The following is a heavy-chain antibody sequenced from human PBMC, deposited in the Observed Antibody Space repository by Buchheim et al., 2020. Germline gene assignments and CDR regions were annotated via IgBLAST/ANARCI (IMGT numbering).Heavy chain of an antibody. V-gene: IGHV3-30*18. CDR3: GKDNYGDSSYDAFDV. CDR1: GFTFSSYG. Sequence: QVQLVESGGGVVQPGRSLRLSCAASGFTFSSYGMHWVRQAPGKGLEWVAVISYDGSNKYYTDSLKGRFTISRDNSKNTLYQQMNSLRAEDAAVYYCGKDNYGDSSYDAFDVWGQGT. D-gene: IGHD4-17*01. J-gene: IGHJ3*01. CDR2: ISYDGSNK.